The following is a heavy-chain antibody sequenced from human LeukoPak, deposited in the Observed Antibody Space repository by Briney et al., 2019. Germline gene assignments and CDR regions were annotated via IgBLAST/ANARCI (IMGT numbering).Heavy chain of an antibody. CDR2: ISHGASA. V-gene: IGHV4-59*01. CDR1: GASITSDY. Sequence: PSETLSLTCTVSGASITSDYWSWIRQPPGKGLEWIGYISHGASASYNPSLKSRVTISLDTSENQFSLKLSSVTAADTAVYYCARDRWRDERYGMDVWGQGTTVTVSS. CDR3: ARDRWRDERYGMDV. J-gene: IGHJ6*02. D-gene: IGHD1-1*01.